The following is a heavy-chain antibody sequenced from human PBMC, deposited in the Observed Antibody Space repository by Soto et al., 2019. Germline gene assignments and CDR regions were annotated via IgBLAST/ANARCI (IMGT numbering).Heavy chain of an antibody. Sequence: GESLKISCKGSGYSFTSYWISWVRQMPGKGLEWTGRIDPSDSYTNYSPSFQGHVTISADKSISTAYLQWSSLKASDTAMYYCARRRSSSSPSLYYYYGMDVWGQGTTVTVSS. J-gene: IGHJ6*02. D-gene: IGHD6-6*01. CDR3: ARRRSSSSPSLYYYYGMDV. CDR2: IDPSDSYT. V-gene: IGHV5-10-1*01. CDR1: GYSFTSYW.